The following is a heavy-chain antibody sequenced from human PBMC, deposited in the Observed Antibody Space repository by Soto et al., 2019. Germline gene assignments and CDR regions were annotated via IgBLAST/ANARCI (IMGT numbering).Heavy chain of an antibody. Sequence: SETLSLTCTVSGGSISSSSYYWGWIRQPPGKGLEWIGSIYYSGSTYYNPSLKSRVTISVDTSKNQFSLKLSSVTAADTAVYYRARHYYCYYYMDVWGKRTTVTISS. J-gene: IGHJ6*03. CDR2: IYYSGST. V-gene: IGHV4-39*01. CDR1: GGSISSSSYY. CDR3: ARHYYCYYYMDV.